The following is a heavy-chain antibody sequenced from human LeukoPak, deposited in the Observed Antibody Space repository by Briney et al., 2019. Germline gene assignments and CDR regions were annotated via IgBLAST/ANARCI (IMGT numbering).Heavy chain of an antibody. V-gene: IGHV4-59*08. CDR3: AKTVRYCSSTSCYHMDV. D-gene: IGHD2-2*01. CDR2: IYYTGST. J-gene: IGHJ6*02. CDR1: GDSMNNNY. Sequence: PSETLSLTCTVSGDSMNNNYWSWIRQPPGKGLEWIGYIYYTGSTNYNPPLKSRVTISVDTSKNLFSLNLNSVTAADTAVYYCAKTVRYCSSTSCYHMDVWGPGATVTVSS.